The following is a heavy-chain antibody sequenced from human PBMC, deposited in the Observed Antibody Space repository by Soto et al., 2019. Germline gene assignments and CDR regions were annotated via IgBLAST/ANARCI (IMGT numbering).Heavy chain of an antibody. D-gene: IGHD3-22*01. CDR3: ARDGTLYDSSGYYYLY. J-gene: IGHJ4*02. CDR2: IIPLFGKA. V-gene: IGHV1-69*01. Sequence: QVQLVQSGAEVKKPGSSVKVSCKASRGTFSRYAISWVRQAPGQGLEWMGGIIPLFGKANYAQKFQGRVTITADESTSTAYMELSSLRSEDTAVYYCARDGTLYDSSGYYYLYWGQGTLVTVSS. CDR1: RGTFSRYA.